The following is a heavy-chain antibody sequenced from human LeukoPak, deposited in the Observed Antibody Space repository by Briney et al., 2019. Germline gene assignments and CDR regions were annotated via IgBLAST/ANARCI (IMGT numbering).Heavy chain of an antibody. Sequence: GGSLRLSCAASGFTFSDSYMTWVRQAPGKGVEWVAYISGSGHDINYSDSVKGRFTISRDNAKNSLYLQMSSLRVEDTAVYYCTRDPRHFDSCGQGTLVTVPS. CDR2: ISGSGHDI. J-gene: IGHJ5*01. CDR1: GFTFSDSY. CDR3: TRDPRHFDS. D-gene: IGHD6-6*01. V-gene: IGHV3-11*04.